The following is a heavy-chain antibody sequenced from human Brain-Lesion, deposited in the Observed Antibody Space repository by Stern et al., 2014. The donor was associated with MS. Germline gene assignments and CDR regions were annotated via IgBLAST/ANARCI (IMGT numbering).Heavy chain of an antibody. CDR2: IFSGGST. V-gene: IGHV4-61*02. J-gene: IGHJ6*02. D-gene: IGHD2-2*01. CDR3: ARGRVVPGFQYYATDV. CDR1: GGSISSGGYY. Sequence: QVQLQESGPGLVKPSQTLSLSCPVSGGSISSGGYYWSWIRQPAGKGLEWIGRIFSGGSTSYNPSPKGRVPISIDTSKTQFSLRLNPMTAADTAVYYCARGRVVPGFQYYATDVWGQGTTVIVSS.